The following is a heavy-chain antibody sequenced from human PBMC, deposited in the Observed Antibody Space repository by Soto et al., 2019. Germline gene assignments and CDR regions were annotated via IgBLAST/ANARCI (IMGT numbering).Heavy chain of an antibody. D-gene: IGHD3-3*01. V-gene: IGHV3-23*01. CDR1: GFTFSNFA. CDR3: AKGARGDFWSAFYIDV. Sequence: PGGSLRLSCAASGFTFSNFAMSWVRQAPGKGLEWVSGVSGSGGSTYCVDSVKGRFTISRDNSKNTLYLQMNSLRAEDTAVYYCAKGARGDFWSAFYIDVWGQGTLVTVSS. J-gene: IGHJ4*02. CDR2: VSGSGGST.